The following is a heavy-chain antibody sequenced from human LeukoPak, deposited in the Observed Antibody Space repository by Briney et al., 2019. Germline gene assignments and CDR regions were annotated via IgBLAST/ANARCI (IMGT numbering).Heavy chain of an antibody. CDR1: GFTFSSYA. J-gene: IGHJ4*02. CDR3: AKDSDYVWGSYRYPPYYDY. CDR2: ISGSGGST. D-gene: IGHD3-16*02. Sequence: PGGSLRLSCAASGFTFSSYAMSWVRQAPGKGLEWVSAISGSGGSTYYVDSVKGRFTISRDNSKNTLYLQMNSLRAEDTAVYYCAKDSDYVWGSYRYPPYYDYWGQGTLVTVSS. V-gene: IGHV3-23*01.